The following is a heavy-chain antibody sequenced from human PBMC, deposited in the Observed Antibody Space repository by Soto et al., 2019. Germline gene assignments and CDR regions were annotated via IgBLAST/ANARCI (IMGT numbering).Heavy chain of an antibody. D-gene: IGHD1-1*01. Sequence: QITLKESGPTRVKPTQTLTLTCTFSGFSLSTNGVGLGWIRQSPGKALEQLALIYWDDDKRYSPSLKSRLTITKDTSKNHVVLTMTNMDPVDTATYYCGHRAGLQGNWNGGYFDFWGQGALVTVSS. CDR3: GHRAGLQGNWNGGYFDF. CDR2: IYWDDDK. V-gene: IGHV2-5*02. J-gene: IGHJ4*02. CDR1: GFSLSTNGVG.